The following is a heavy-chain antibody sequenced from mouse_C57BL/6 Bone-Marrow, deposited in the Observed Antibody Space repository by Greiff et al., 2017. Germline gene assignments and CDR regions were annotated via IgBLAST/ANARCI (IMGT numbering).Heavy chain of an antibody. Sequence: DVMLVESGGGLVQPGESLKLSCESNEYEFPSHDMSWVRKTPEKRLELVAAINSDGGSTYYPDTMGRRFIISRDITRKILDRQMSSLRSEDTALYYCARRIMVTTNYYAMYYWGQGTSGTVSS. CDR3: ARRIMVTTNYYAMYY. D-gene: IGHD2-3*01. J-gene: IGHJ4*01. CDR1: EYEFPSHD. CDR2: INSDGGST. V-gene: IGHV5-2*03.